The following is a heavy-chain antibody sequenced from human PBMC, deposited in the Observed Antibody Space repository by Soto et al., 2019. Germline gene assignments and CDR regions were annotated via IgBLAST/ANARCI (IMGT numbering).Heavy chain of an antibody. Sequence: QVQLVESGGGVVQPGRSLRPSCAASGFTFSSYGMHWVRQAPGKGLEWVAVISYDGSNKYYADSVKGRFTISRDNSKHTLYLQMNSLRAEDTAVYYCARDEGEYSSGWVGYWGQGTLVTVSS. CDR2: ISYDGSNK. J-gene: IGHJ4*02. CDR1: GFTFSSYG. CDR3: ARDEGEYSSGWVGY. V-gene: IGHV3-30*03. D-gene: IGHD6-19*01.